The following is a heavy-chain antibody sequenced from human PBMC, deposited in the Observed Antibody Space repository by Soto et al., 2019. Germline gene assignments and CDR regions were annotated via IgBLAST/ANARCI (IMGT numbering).Heavy chain of an antibody. Sequence: ASVKVCCKACGEGLTSYAMRWVRQATGKRLEWMGWINAGNGNTKYSQKFQGRVTITRDTSASTAYMELSSLRSEDTAVYYCALFFQPMVYVLLLYTVSAPWPQRSPVPVS. CDR1: GEGLTSYA. CDR2: INAGNGNT. J-gene: IGHJ5*02. CDR3: ALFFQPMVYVLLLYTVSAP. V-gene: IGHV1-3*01. D-gene: IGHD2-8*01.